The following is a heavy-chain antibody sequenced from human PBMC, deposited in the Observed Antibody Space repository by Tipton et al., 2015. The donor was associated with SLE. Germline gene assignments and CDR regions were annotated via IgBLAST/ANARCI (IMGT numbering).Heavy chain of an antibody. V-gene: IGHV3-66*02. Sequence: VQLVQSGGGLVRPGGSLRLSCAASGFTVSSNYMSWVRQAPGKGLEWVSVIYSGGSTYYADSVKGRFTISRDNSKNTLYLQMSSLRAEDTAVYYCARDRVVNWGRLLDYWGQGTLVTVSS. CDR2: IYSGGST. CDR1: GFTVSSNY. CDR3: ARDRVVNWGRLLDY. D-gene: IGHD7-27*01. J-gene: IGHJ4*02.